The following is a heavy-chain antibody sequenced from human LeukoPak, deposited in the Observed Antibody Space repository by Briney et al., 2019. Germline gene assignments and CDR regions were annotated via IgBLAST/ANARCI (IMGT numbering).Heavy chain of an antibody. CDR2: ISYDGSNK. CDR1: GFTFSSYG. CDR3: ARDIAAPAADY. V-gene: IGHV3-30*03. Sequence: GGSLRLSCAASGFTFSSYGMYWVRQAPGKGLEWVAVISYDGSNKYYADSVKGRFTISRDNSKNTLSLQMNSLRAEDTAVYYCARDIAAPAADYWGQGTLVTVSS. D-gene: IGHD6-25*01. J-gene: IGHJ4*02.